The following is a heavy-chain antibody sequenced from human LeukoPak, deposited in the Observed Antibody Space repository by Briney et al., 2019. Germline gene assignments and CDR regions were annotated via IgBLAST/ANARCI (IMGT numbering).Heavy chain of an antibody. V-gene: IGHV4-59*01. Sequence: SETLSLTCTVSGGSISSYYWSWIRQPPGKGLEWIGYIYYSGSTNYNPSLKSRVTISVDTSKNQFSLKLSSVTAADTAVYYCARGRLIGANDYWGQGILVTVSS. CDR2: IYYSGST. CDR3: ARGRLIGANDY. J-gene: IGHJ4*02. CDR1: GGSISSYY. D-gene: IGHD3-16*01.